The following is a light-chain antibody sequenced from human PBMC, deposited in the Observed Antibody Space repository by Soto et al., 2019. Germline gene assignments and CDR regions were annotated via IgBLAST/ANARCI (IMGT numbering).Light chain of an antibody. CDR1: SSYVGGYNY. J-gene: IGLJ2*01. CDR2: DVR. V-gene: IGLV2-14*01. CDR3: SSYTSSSTRV. Sequence: QSVLTQPASVSGSPGQSITISCTGTSSYVGGYNYVSWYQQHPGKAPKLMMYDVRNRPSGVSNRFSGSKSGNTASLTISGVQAEDEDDYYCSSYTSSSTRVVGGVTKLTLL.